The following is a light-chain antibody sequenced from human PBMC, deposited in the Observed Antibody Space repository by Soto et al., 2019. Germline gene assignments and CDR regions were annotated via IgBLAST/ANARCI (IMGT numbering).Light chain of an antibody. V-gene: IGKV3-11*01. CDR3: QQRSNWPPSIT. CDR1: QSVSSN. J-gene: IGKJ5*01. CDR2: DAS. Sequence: EIVMTQSPATLSVSPGERATLSCRASQSVSSNLAWYQQKPGQAPRLLIYDASDRAPGIPARFSGSGSATDLTLTINNLEPEDFAVYYCQQRSNWPPSITFGQGTRLEIK.